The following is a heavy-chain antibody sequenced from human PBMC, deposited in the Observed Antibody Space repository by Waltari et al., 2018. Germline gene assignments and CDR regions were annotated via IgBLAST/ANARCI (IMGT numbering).Heavy chain of an antibody. Sequence: EVQLVESGGGLVQPGGSLRLSCAASGFTFSSDWMSWVRQAPGKGLEWVANIKQDGSEKYYVDSVKGRFTISRDNAKNSLYLQMNSLRAEDTAVYYCARERFNAFDIWGQGTMVTVSS. CDR1: GFTFSSDW. J-gene: IGHJ3*02. CDR3: ARERFNAFDI. V-gene: IGHV3-7*01. CDR2: IKQDGSEK. D-gene: IGHD3-10*01.